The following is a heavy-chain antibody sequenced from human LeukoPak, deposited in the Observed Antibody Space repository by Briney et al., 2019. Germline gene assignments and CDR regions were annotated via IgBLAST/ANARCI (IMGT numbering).Heavy chain of an antibody. V-gene: IGHV4-34*12. D-gene: IGHD2-21*02. CDR3: ARRIVVVTARNYNWFDP. CDR1: GGSFSGYY. Sequence: PSETLSLTCAVYGGSFSGYYWSWIRQPPGKGLEWIGEIIHSGSTNYNPSLKSRVTISVDTSKNQFSLKLSSVTAADTAVYYCARRIVVVTARNYNWFDPWGQGTLVTVSS. CDR2: IIHSGST. J-gene: IGHJ5*02.